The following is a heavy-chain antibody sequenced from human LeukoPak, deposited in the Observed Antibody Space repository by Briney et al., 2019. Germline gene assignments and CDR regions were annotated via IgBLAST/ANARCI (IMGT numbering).Heavy chain of an antibody. CDR2: IYYSGST. V-gene: IGHV4-39*01. D-gene: IGHD1-26*01. Sequence: SETLSLTCTVSGGSISSSSYYWGWIRQPPGKGLEWIGSIYYSGSTYYNPSLKSRVTISVDTSKNQFSLKLSSVTAADTAVHYCARHWQWDRIDYFDYWGQGTLVTVSS. CDR1: GGSISSSSYY. J-gene: IGHJ4*02. CDR3: ARHWQWDRIDYFDY.